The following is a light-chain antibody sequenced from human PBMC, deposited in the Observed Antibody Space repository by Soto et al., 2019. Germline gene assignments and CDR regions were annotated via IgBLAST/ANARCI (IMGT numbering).Light chain of an antibody. CDR1: QNIYNY. Sequence: DIQMTHSPSSLSASVGDIVTVTCRTSQNIYNYLNWYQQKPGKAPKLLIYAASSVQSGVPLRFSGTGSGTDFTLTISSLQPEDFATYYCEQTYSTPVTFGQGTRLEIK. CDR2: AAS. J-gene: IGKJ5*01. CDR3: EQTYSTPVT. V-gene: IGKV1-39*01.